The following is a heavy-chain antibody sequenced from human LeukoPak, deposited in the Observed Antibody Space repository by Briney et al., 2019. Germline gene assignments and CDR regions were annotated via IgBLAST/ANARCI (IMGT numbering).Heavy chain of an antibody. CDR1: GFSFSSYW. CDR2: IKQDGSEK. CDR3: ARHNPYSSGWYCFDD. D-gene: IGHD6-13*01. Sequence: GGSLRLSCAASGFSFSSYWMSWVRQAPGKGLEWVANIKQDGSEKYYVDSVKGRFTISRDNAKNSLYLQMNSLRAEDTAVYYCARHNPYSSGWYCFDDWGQGILVTVSS. V-gene: IGHV3-7*02. J-gene: IGHJ4*02.